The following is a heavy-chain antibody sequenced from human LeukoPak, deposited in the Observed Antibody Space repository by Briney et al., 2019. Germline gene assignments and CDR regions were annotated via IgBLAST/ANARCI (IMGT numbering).Heavy chain of an antibody. CDR2: IIPIFGTA. J-gene: IGHJ6*03. Sequence: ASVKVSCKASGGTFSSYAISWVRQAPGQGLEWMGGIIPIFGTANYAQKFQGRVTITADESTSTAYMELSSLRSEDTAVYYCATVTQESSARYYYYYYMDVWGKGTTVTISS. CDR1: GGTFSSYA. CDR3: ATVTQESSARYYYYYYMDV. V-gene: IGHV1-69*13. D-gene: IGHD2-21*02.